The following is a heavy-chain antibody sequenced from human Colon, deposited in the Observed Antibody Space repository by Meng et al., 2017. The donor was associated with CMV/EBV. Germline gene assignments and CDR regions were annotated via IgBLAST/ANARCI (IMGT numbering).Heavy chain of an antibody. CDR2: IWYDGSDK. J-gene: IGHJ4*02. CDR3: ARSERVFNY. Sequence: GESLKISCVASGFTFSTYGMHWVRQAPGKGLEWVAVIWYDGSDKVYADSLKGRFTISRDNSKNTVYLQMNSLTAEDTAVYYCARSERVFNYWGQGTLVTVSS. V-gene: IGHV3-30*19. CDR1: GFTFSTYG.